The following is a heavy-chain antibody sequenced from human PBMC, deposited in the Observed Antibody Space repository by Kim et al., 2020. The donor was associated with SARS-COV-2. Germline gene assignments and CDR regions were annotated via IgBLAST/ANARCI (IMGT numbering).Heavy chain of an antibody. J-gene: IGHJ6*02. D-gene: IGHD3-16*01. V-gene: IGHV3-23*01. CDR2: ISGGGVNK. CDR3: AKVVVMDDYNYYYYYGMDV. Sequence: GGSLRLSCVASGFTFDIYAMTWVRQAPGKGLEWVSVISGGGVNKFYADSVRGRFTISRDNSKKTLFLQMNSLRDEDTALYYCAKVVVMDDYNYYYYYGMDVWGQGTTVTVSS. CDR1: GFTFDIYA.